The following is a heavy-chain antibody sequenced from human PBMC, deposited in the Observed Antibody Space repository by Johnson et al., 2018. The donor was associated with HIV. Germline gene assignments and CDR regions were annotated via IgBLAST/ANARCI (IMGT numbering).Heavy chain of an antibody. CDR3: NTDRVDGGGSYYNAFDI. V-gene: IGHV3-30*04. Sequence: QVQLVESGGGVVRPGGSLRLSCAASEFPFSSYAMHWVRQAPGKGLMWVAVISFDGSNKYYTDSVTGRFTISRDDSKNTLYLQMNSLKTEDTALYYCNTDRVDGGGSYYNAFDIWGQGTMVTVSS. CDR1: EFPFSSYA. J-gene: IGHJ3*02. CDR2: ISFDGSNK. D-gene: IGHD1-26*01.